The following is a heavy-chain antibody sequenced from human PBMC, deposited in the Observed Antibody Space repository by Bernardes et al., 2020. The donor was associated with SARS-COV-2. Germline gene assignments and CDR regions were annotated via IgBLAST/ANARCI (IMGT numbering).Heavy chain of an antibody. V-gene: IGHV3-74*01. Sequence: GGSLRLSCAASGFTLSSYCMHWVRQVPGKWLVWVSRMNGDGTSTTYADSVEGRFTISRDNAKNTLYLQMNSLRAEDTAVYYCARGSGNYYFDYWGQGTLVTVSS. CDR3: ARGSGNYYFDY. CDR2: MNGDGTST. J-gene: IGHJ4*02. CDR1: GFTLSSYC. D-gene: IGHD1-26*01.